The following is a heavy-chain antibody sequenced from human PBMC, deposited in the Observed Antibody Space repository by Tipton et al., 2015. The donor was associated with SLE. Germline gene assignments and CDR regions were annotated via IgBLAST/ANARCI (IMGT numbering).Heavy chain of an antibody. CDR1: GFTFSSYG. J-gene: IGHJ5*02. D-gene: IGHD6-19*01. CDR3: AKGIAVAGTWFDP. CDR2: IRYDGSNK. Sequence: SLRLSCAASGFTFSSYGMHWVRQAPGKGLEWVAFIRYDGSNKYYADSVKGRFTISRDNSKNTLYLQMNSLRAEDTAVYYCAKGIAVAGTWFDPWGQGTLVTVSS. V-gene: IGHV3-30*02.